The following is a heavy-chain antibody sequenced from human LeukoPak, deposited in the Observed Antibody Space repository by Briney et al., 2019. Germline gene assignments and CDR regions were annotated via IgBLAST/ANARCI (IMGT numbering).Heavy chain of an antibody. CDR2: ISSSSSYI. Sequence: PGGSLRLSCAASGFTFSSYSMSWVRQAPGKGLEWVSSISSSSSYIYYADSVKGRFTISRDNAKNSLYLQMNSLRAGDTAVYYCARPVLRFLEWLPFSYMDVWGKGTTVTVSS. CDR3: ARPVLRFLEWLPFSYMDV. J-gene: IGHJ6*03. D-gene: IGHD3-3*01. CDR1: GFTFSSYS. V-gene: IGHV3-21*01.